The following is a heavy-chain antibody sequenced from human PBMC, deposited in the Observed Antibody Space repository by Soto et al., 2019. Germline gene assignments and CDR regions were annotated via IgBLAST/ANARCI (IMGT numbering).Heavy chain of an antibody. V-gene: IGHV3-21*01. Sequence: GGSLRLSCAASGFTFSSYSMNWVRQAPGKGLEWVSSISSSSSYVYYADSVKGRFTISRDNAKNSLYLQMNSLRAEDTAVYYCARALSRNAFDIWGQGTMVTVSS. J-gene: IGHJ3*02. CDR1: GFTFSSYS. CDR3: ARALSRNAFDI. CDR2: ISSSSSYV.